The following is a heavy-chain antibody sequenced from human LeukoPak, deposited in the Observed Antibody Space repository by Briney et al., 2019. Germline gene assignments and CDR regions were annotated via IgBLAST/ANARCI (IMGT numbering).Heavy chain of an antibody. Sequence: QTLSLTCAISGNSVSSNSVAWHWIRQSPSRGLEWLGKTKYRSKWYSDYAVSVKSRITINPDTSKNQFSLHLNSVTPEDTAVYYCAGSSSWGFDFWGQRTLVTVSS. CDR1: GNSVSSNSVA. D-gene: IGHD7-27*01. V-gene: IGHV6-1*01. CDR2: TKYRSKWYS. J-gene: IGHJ4*02. CDR3: AGSSSWGFDF.